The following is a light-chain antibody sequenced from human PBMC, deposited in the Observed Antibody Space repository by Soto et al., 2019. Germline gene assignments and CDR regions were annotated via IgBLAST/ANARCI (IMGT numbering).Light chain of an antibody. Sequence: EDVLTQSPATLSLSPGERATLSCRASQSVSSYLAWYQQRPGQPPRLLIYATSNRATGIPARFSGSGSGTEFTLTINRLEPEDFAVYFCQQRTYWPTFGPGNKGEIK. J-gene: IGKJ3*01. V-gene: IGKV3-11*01. CDR2: ATS. CDR3: QQRTYWPT. CDR1: QSVSSY.